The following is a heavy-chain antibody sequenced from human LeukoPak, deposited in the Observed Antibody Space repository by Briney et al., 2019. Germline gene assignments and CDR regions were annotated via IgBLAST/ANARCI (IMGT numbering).Heavy chain of an antibody. V-gene: IGHV3-23*01. J-gene: IGHJ4*01. D-gene: IGHD1-14*01. CDR3: AKDPRAMGRYFFDD. CDR2: ISSSGETT. CDR1: QFTFHTYA. Sequence: GGSLRLSCVASQFTFHTYAMSWVRQRPGKGPEWVSMISSSGETTDYAESVKGRFIISRANTKNTLYLQLESPRVDDTAIYYCAKDPRAMGRYFFDDWGQGSLVIVSS.